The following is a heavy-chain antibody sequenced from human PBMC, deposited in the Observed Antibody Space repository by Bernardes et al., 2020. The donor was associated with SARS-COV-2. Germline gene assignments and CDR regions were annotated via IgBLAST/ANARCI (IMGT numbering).Heavy chain of an antibody. D-gene: IGHD2-8*01. J-gene: IGHJ3*02. CDR2: IYYSGST. Sequence: SESLSLTCTVSGGSISSYYWSWIRQPPGKGLEWIGYIYYSGSTNYNPSLKSRVTISVDTSKNQFSLKLSAVTAADTAVYYCERSERVLYRPNAFDIWGQGTMVTVSS. CDR1: GGSISSYY. V-gene: IGHV4-59*01. CDR3: ERSERVLYRPNAFDI.